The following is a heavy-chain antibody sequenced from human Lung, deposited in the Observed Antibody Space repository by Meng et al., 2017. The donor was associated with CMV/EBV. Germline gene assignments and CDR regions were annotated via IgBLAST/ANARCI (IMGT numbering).Heavy chain of an antibody. D-gene: IGHD2-2*01. CDR3: AIPRVGYCSASSCPPAY. CDR2: LISIFGTA. V-gene: IGHV1-69*05. J-gene: IGHJ4*02. CDR1: TFRTYA. Sequence: TFRTYAISWVRQAPGQGLDWVGGLISIFGTATYAQRLQGRLTITTDESTSTAYMELSSLRSDDTAVFYCAIPRVGYCSASSCPPAYWGQGTLVTVSS.